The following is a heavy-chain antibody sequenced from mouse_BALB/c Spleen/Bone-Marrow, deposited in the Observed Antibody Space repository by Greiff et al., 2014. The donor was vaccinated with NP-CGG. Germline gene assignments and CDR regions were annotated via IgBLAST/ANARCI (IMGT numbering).Heavy chain of an antibody. V-gene: IGHV14-3*02. CDR2: IDPANGNT. Sequence: EVQLVESGAELVKPGASVKLSCTASGFNIKDTYMHWVKQRPEQGLEWIGRIDPANGNTKYDPKFQGKATITADTSSNTAYLQLSSLTSEDTAVYYCAPYYDGSSQFAYWGQGTLVTVSA. CDR3: APYYDGSSQFAY. J-gene: IGHJ3*01. CDR1: GFNIKDTY. D-gene: IGHD1-1*01.